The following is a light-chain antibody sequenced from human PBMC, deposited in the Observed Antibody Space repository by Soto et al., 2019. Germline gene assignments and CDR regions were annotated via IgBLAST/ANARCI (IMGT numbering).Light chain of an antibody. CDR1: QSVSSY. CDR3: QQYGSSPLT. J-gene: IGKJ4*01. V-gene: IGKV3-20*01. CDR2: DAS. Sequence: ETVMTQSPATLSVSPGQGATLSCRASQSVSSYLAWYQQKPGQAPRLLIYDASNRATGIPARFSGSGSGTDFTLTISRLEPEDFAVYYCQQYGSSPLTFGGGTKVDI.